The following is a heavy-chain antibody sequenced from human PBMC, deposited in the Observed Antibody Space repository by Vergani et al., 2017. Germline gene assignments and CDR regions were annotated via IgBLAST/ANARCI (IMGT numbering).Heavy chain of an antibody. D-gene: IGHD2/OR15-2a*01. V-gene: IGHV1-69*06. Sequence: QVQLVQSGAEVKKPGSSVKVSCKASGCTFSSYAISWVRQAPGQGLEWMGGIIPIFGTANYAQKLQGRVTITADKSTSAAYMELSSLRSADTAVYYCARGGPSMTDAFDIWAQGPMVTVSS. CDR2: IIPIFGTA. CDR1: GCTFSSYA. J-gene: IGHJ3*02. CDR3: ARGGPSMTDAFDI.